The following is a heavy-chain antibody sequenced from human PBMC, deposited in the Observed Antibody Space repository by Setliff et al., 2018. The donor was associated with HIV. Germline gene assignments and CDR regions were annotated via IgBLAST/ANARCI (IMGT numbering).Heavy chain of an antibody. CDR1: GFTFSTYW. V-gene: IGHV3-7*03. J-gene: IGHJ6*03. Sequence: PGGSLRLSCAASGFTFSTYWMSWVRQAPGKGLEWVANINDDGNKKWYVGSARGRFTISRDNAKKSLFLQMNSLRADDTAVYYCTTDIMITFGGVVVQPGVWGTGTTVTVS. CDR3: TTDIMITFGGVVVQPGV. D-gene: IGHD3-16*02. CDR2: INDDGNKK.